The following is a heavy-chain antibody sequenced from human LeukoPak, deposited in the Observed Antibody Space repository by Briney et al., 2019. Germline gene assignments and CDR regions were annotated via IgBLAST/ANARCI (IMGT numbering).Heavy chain of an antibody. CDR3: ARREAVAGTKDFLDY. J-gene: IGHJ4*02. D-gene: IGHD6-19*01. CDR1: GYSFTTYW. CDR2: IYPGDSDI. V-gene: IGHV5-51*01. Sequence: GESLKISCKGSGYSFTTYWIGWVRQMPGKGLEGIGIIYPGDSDIRYSPSFQGQVTISADKSISTAYLQWSSMRASDTAMYYCARREAVAGTKDFLDYWGQGTLVTVSS.